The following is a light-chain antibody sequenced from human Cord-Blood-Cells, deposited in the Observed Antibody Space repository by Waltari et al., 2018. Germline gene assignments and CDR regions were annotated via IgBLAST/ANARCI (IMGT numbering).Light chain of an antibody. Sequence: SQSVSSSYLAWYQKKPGQAPRLLIYGASSRATGIPDRFSGSGSGTDFTLTISRLEPEDFAVYYCQQYGSSPRTFGHGTKVEIK. CDR3: QQYGSSPRT. CDR1: QSVSSSY. CDR2: GAS. V-gene: IGKV3-20*01. J-gene: IGKJ1*01.